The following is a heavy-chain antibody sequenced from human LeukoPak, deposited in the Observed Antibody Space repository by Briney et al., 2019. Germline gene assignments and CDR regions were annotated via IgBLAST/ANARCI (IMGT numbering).Heavy chain of an antibody. D-gene: IGHD6-19*01. Sequence: GASVKVSCKASGYTFNSYGISWVRQATGQGLEWMGWISAHNGNTNYEEKVQGRVTMTTDTSTSTAYMELRSLRSDDTAVYYCARDKGTVATYYYYYMDVWGKATTVTVSS. CDR1: GYTFNSYG. J-gene: IGHJ6*03. CDR3: ARDKGTVATYYYYYMDV. V-gene: IGHV1-18*01. CDR2: ISAHNGNT.